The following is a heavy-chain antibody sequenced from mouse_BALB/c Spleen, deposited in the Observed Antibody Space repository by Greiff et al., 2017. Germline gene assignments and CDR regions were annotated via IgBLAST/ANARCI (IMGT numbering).Heavy chain of an antibody. CDR1: GDSITSGY. CDR2: ISYSGST. V-gene: IGHV3-8*02. D-gene: IGHD2-10*01. Sequence: EVKVVESGPSLVKPSQTLSLTCSVTGDSITSGYWNWIRKFPGNKLEYMGYISYSGSTYYNPSLKSRISITRDTSKNQYYLQLNSVTTEDTATYYCARSYYGKGYFDVWGAGTTVTVSS. CDR3: ARSYYGKGYFDV. J-gene: IGHJ1*01.